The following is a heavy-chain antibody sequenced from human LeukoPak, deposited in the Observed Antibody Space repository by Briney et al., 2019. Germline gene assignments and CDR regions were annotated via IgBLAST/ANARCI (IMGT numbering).Heavy chain of an antibody. D-gene: IGHD5-12*01. CDR1: GYTFTSCG. CDR2: MNPNSGNT. V-gene: IGHV1-8*01. J-gene: IGHJ4*02. CDR3: ARGPYSGYDYFDY. Sequence: ASVKVSCKASGYTFTSCGINWVRQATGQGLEWMGWMNPNSGNTGYAQKFQGRVTMTRNTSISTAYMELSSLRSEDTAVYYCARGPYSGYDYFDYWGQGTLVTVSS.